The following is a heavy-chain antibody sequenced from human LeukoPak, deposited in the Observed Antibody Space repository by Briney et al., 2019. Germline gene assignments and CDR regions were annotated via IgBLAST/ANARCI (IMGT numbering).Heavy chain of an antibody. CDR2: ISHSGST. CDR1: GASISSGGYS. J-gene: IGHJ6*02. V-gene: IGHV4-30-2*01. CDR3: AREGYDVLTGYYAMDV. D-gene: IGHD3-9*01. Sequence: SETLSLTCAVSGASISSGGYSWSSIRQPPGKGLEWIGYISHSGSTFYNPSLKSRVTISVDRSKNQFSLKVSSVTAADTAVYYCAREGYDVLTGYYAMDVWGQGTTVTVSS.